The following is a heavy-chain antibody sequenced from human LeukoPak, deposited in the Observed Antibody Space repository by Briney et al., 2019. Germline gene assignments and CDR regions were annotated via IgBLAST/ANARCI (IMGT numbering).Heavy chain of an antibody. D-gene: IGHD6-13*01. CDR2: INPNSGGT. J-gene: IGHJ3*02. Sequence: ASVKVSCKASGYTFTGYYMHWVRQAPGQGLEWMGWINPNSGGTNYAQKFQGRVTMTRDTSISTAYMELSRLRSDDTAVYYCASQWTGYSSSWCSSGSAFDIWGQGTMVTVSS. CDR1: GYTFTGYY. CDR3: ASQWTGYSSSWCSSGSAFDI. V-gene: IGHV1-2*02.